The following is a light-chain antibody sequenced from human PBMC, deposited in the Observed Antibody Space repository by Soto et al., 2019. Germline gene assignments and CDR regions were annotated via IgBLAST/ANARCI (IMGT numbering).Light chain of an antibody. CDR1: SSDVGIYNY. J-gene: IGLJ2*01. CDR3: SSYTSSTTLV. V-gene: IGLV2-14*01. CDR2: DVS. Sequence: QSALTQPASVSGSPGQSITISCTGTSSDVGIYNYVSWYQQHPGKAPKLMMFDVSNRPSGVSNRFSGSKTGNTASLTISGLQAEDEADYYCSSYTSSTTLVFGGGTKLTVL.